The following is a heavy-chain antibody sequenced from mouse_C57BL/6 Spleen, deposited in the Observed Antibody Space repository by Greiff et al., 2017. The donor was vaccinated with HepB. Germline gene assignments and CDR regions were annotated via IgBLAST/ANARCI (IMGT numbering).Heavy chain of an antibody. CDR3: AREGDGSEVYFDY. Sequence: VQLQQPGAELVKPGASVKMSCKASGYTFTSYWITWVKQRPGQGLEWIGDIYPGSGSTNYNEKFKSKATLTVDTSSSTAYMQLSSLTSEDSAVYYCAREGDGSEVYFDYWGQGTTLTVSS. CDR2: IYPGSGST. D-gene: IGHD1-1*01. CDR1: GYTFTSYW. V-gene: IGHV1-55*01. J-gene: IGHJ2*01.